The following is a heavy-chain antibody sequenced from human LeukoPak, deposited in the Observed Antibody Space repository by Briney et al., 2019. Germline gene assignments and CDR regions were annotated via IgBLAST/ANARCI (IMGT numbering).Heavy chain of an antibody. Sequence: PSETLSLTCTVSGGSIISYYWSWIRQPPGKGLEWIGYIYYSGSTNYNPSLKSRVTISVDTSKNQFSLKLSSVTAADTAVYYCARHLGMTTVTPCDYWGQGTLVTVSS. CDR1: GGSIISYY. CDR3: ARHLGMTTVTPCDY. V-gene: IGHV4-59*08. J-gene: IGHJ4*02. D-gene: IGHD4-17*01. CDR2: IYYSGST.